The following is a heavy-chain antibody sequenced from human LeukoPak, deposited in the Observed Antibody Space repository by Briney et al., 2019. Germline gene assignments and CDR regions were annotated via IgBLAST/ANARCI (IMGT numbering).Heavy chain of an antibody. J-gene: IGHJ5*02. Sequence: PGGSLRLSCAASGFTFSSYGMHWVRQAPGKGLEWLAVIWYDGSNIYYADPVKGRLAISRDNSKNTLYLQINSLRAEDTAVYYCARDIWFDPWGQGTLVTVSS. CDR1: GFTFSSYG. V-gene: IGHV3-33*01. CDR3: ARDIWFDP. CDR2: IWYDGSNI.